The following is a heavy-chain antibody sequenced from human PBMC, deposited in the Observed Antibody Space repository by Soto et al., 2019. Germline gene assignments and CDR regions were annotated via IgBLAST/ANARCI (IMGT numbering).Heavy chain of an antibody. D-gene: IGHD2-2*01. Sequence: QVQLQQWGAGLLKPSETLSLTCAVYGGSFSGYYWSWIRQPPGKGLEWIGEIHHSGSTNYNPSLKSRVTISVDTAKNQFSLKLSSVTAADTAVYYCARGYHTMPRLRWFDRGGQGTLVTVSS. CDR3: ARGYHTMPRLRWFDR. J-gene: IGHJ5*02. V-gene: IGHV4-34*01. CDR1: GGSFSGYY. CDR2: IHHSGST.